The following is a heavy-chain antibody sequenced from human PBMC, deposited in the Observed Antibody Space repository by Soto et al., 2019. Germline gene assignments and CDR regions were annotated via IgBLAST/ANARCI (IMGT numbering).Heavy chain of an antibody. CDR2: ISWNSGSI. CDR1: GFTFSSYG. V-gene: IGHV3-9*01. Sequence: VQLVESGGGVVQPGRSLRLSCAASGFTFSSYGMHWVRQAPGKGLEWVSGISWNSGSIGYADSVKGRFTISRDNAKNSLYLQMNSLRAEDTALYYCAKDSSRRFLEWLSVYYYGMDVWGQGTTVTVSS. J-gene: IGHJ6*02. CDR3: AKDSSRRFLEWLSVYYYGMDV. D-gene: IGHD3-3*01.